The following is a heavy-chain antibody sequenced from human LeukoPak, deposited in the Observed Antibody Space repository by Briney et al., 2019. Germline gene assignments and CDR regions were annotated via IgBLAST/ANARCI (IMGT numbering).Heavy chain of an antibody. CDR3: AKTYYDFWSGYPPFDY. Sequence: GGSLRLSCAASGFTFSSYAMSWVRQAPGKGLEWVSAISGSGGSTYYADSVKGRFTISRDNSKNTLYLQTNSLRAEDTAVYYCAKTYYDFWSGYPPFDYWGQGTLVTVSS. V-gene: IGHV3-23*01. J-gene: IGHJ4*02. CDR1: GFTFSSYA. CDR2: ISGSGGST. D-gene: IGHD3-3*01.